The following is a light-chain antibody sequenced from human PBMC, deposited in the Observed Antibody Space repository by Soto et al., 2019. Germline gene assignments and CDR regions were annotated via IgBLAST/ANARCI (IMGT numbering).Light chain of an antibody. CDR2: GNN. J-gene: IGLJ3*02. CDR3: QSYDSSLSGWV. CDR1: SSNIGAGYN. Sequence: QSVLTQPPSVSGAPGQRVTISCTGSSSNIGAGYNIHWYQQLPGTAPKLLIYGNNNRPSGVLDRFSGSKSGTSASLAITGLQAEDEADYYCQSYDSSLSGWVFGGGTKLTVL. V-gene: IGLV1-40*01.